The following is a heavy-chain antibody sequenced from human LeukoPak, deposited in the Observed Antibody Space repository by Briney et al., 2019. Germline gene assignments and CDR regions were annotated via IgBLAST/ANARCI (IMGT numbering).Heavy chain of an antibody. Sequence: SVKVSCKASGGTFSSYAISWVRQAPGQGLEWMGGIIPIFGTANYAQKFQGRVTMTRNTSISTAYMELSSLRSEDTAVYYCARGPGYSSSWYFGVDYYYYYMDVWGKGTTVTISS. CDR1: GGTFSSYA. J-gene: IGHJ6*03. D-gene: IGHD6-13*01. CDR2: IIPIFGTA. CDR3: ARGPGYSSSWYFGVDYYYYYMDV. V-gene: IGHV1-69*05.